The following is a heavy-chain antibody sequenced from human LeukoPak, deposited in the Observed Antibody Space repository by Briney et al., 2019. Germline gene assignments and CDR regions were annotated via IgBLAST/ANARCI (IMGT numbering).Heavy chain of an antibody. D-gene: IGHD3-9*01. V-gene: IGHV3-7*01. CDR3: ARFPSYYDILTSFDY. J-gene: IGHJ4*02. CDR2: IKQDGSEK. Sequence: GGSLRLSCEASGFTFSSYAMHWVRQAPGKGLEWVANIKQDGSEKYYVDSVKGRFTISRDNAKNSLYLQMNSLRAEDTAVYYCARFPSYYDILTSFDYWGQGTLVTVSS. CDR1: GFTFSSYA.